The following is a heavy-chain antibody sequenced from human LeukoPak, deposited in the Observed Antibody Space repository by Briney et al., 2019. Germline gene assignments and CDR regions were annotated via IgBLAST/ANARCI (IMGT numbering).Heavy chain of an antibody. J-gene: IGHJ5*02. Sequence: ASVKVSCKASGGTFSSHAISWVRQAPGQGLEWMGGIIPIFGTANYAQKFQGRVTITTDESTSTAYMELSSLRSEDTAVYYCARVGGVSPNWFDPWGQGTLVTVSS. CDR3: ARVGGVSPNWFDP. CDR2: IIPIFGTA. D-gene: IGHD1-26*01. V-gene: IGHV1-69*05. CDR1: GGTFSSHA.